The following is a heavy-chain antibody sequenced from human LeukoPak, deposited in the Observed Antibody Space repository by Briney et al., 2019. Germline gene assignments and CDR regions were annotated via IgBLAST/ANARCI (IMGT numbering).Heavy chain of an antibody. CDR1: WFTFSSYN. Sequence: GGALRLFCAASWFTFSSYNMNWVRQAPGKGVELGSSISSSSSYIYYADSVKGRFTISRDNAKNSLYLQMNSLRAEDTAVYYCARGRSGSHYFGYWGQGTLVTVSS. J-gene: IGHJ4*02. CDR3: ARGRSGSHYFGY. CDR2: ISSSSSYI. D-gene: IGHD1-26*01. V-gene: IGHV3-21*01.